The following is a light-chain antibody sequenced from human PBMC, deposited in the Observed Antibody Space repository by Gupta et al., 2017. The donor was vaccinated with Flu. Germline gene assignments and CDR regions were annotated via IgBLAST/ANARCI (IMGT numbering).Light chain of an antibody. Sequence: EIVIPQSPATLSVSPGERATLSCRASHIVSSNLAWYQQKPGQAPTLLIYRASTRATGIPARFSGTGSGTDFTLTISSLQSEDFAVYYCQQYNNWPPWTFGQGTKVEI. V-gene: IGKV3-15*01. CDR2: RAS. CDR3: QQYNNWPPWT. CDR1: HIVSSN. J-gene: IGKJ1*01.